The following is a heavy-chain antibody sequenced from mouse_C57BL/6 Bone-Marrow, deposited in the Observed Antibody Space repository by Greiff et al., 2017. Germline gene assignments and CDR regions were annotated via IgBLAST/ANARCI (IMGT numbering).Heavy chain of an antibody. CDR3: AGRGRHMTAKAKGDYIDY. Sequence: VQLQQSGAELVRPGTSVKMSCKASGYTFTNYWLGWAKQRPGHGLEWIGDIYPGGGYTNYNETFKGQATLTADTSSSTAYMQFSRVTYEDTAVYYCAGRGRHMTAKAKGDYIDYWGQGTTRTVSS. CDR2: IYPGGGYT. D-gene: IGHD3-2*02. V-gene: IGHV1-63*01. J-gene: IGHJ2*01. CDR1: GYTFTNYW.